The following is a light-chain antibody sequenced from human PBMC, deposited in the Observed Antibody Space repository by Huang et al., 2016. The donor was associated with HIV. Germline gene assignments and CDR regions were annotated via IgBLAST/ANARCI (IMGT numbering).Light chain of an antibody. Sequence: DIVMTQSPLSLSVTPGEPASISWRSSQSLLHSNGYNYLDWYLQKPGQSPQLLMYLVSNRASGVPDRFSGSGSVTDFTLKISRVEAEDVGVYYCMQALQTPRTFGQGTRLEIK. CDR3: MQALQTPRT. CDR1: QSLLHSNGYNY. J-gene: IGKJ5*01. CDR2: LVS. V-gene: IGKV2-28*01.